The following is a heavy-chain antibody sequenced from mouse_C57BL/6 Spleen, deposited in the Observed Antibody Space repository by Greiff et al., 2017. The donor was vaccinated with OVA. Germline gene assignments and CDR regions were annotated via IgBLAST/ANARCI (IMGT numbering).Heavy chain of an antibody. D-gene: IGHD1-1*01. CDR3: ARALIYYYGSSPYWYFDV. CDR1: GFTFSSYA. J-gene: IGHJ1*03. Sequence: EVKLMESGGGLVKPGGSLKLSCAASGFTFSSYAMSWVRQTPEKRLEWVATISDGGSYTYYPDNVKGRFTISRDNAKNNLYLQMSHLKSEDTAMYYCARALIYYYGSSPYWYFDVWGTGTTVTVSS. V-gene: IGHV5-4*03. CDR2: ISDGGSYT.